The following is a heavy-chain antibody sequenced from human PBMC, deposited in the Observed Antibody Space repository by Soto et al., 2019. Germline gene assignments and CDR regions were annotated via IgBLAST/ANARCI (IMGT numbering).Heavy chain of an antibody. CDR2: IWYDGSNK. Sequence: GGSLRLSCAVSGFTFSNYAMSRVRQTPGKGLEWVAVIWYDGSNKNYADSVKGRFTISRDNSKNTLYLQMNSLRAEDTAVYYCARTLYNLDYWGQGTLVTVSS. CDR1: GFTFSNYA. J-gene: IGHJ4*02. D-gene: IGHD3-16*01. V-gene: IGHV3-33*08. CDR3: ARTLYNLDY.